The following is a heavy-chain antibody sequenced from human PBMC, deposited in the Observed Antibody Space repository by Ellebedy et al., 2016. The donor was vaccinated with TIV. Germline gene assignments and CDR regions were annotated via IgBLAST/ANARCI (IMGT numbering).Heavy chain of an antibody. CDR1: ESSAFTFSNAW. Sequence: PGGSLRLSCTASESSAFTFSNAWMTWVRQAPGKGLEWVGRIKSKTDGGITDYAAPVKGRFAISRDDSSNTLYLQMNSLKTEDTAVYYCTWITMVRGVITVDYWGQGTLVTVSS. J-gene: IGHJ4*02. CDR3: TWITMVRGVITVDY. D-gene: IGHD3-10*01. V-gene: IGHV3-15*01. CDR2: IKSKTDGGIT.